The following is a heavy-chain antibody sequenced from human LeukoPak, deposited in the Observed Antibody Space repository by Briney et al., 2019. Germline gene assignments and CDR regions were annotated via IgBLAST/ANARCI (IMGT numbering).Heavy chain of an antibody. CDR2: IYPGDSDT. D-gene: IGHD4-11*01. V-gene: IGHV5-51*01. Sequence: GESLKISCKGSGYSFTSYWIGWVRQMPGKGLEGMGIIYPGDSDTRYSPSFQGQVTISADKSISTAYLQWSSLKASDTAMYYCARIDYSSYEVGAFDIWGQGTMVTVSS. CDR1: GYSFTSYW. J-gene: IGHJ3*02. CDR3: ARIDYSSYEVGAFDI.